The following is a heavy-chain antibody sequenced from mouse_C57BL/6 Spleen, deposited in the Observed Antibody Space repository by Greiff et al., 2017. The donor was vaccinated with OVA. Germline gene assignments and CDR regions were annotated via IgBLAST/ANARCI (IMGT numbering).Heavy chain of an antibody. D-gene: IGHD1-1*01. CDR3: EGYYGSSSAY. CDR1: GYTFTDYY. J-gene: IGHJ3*01. V-gene: IGHV1-26*01. CDR2: INPNNGGT. Sequence: EVQLQQSGPELVKPGASVKISCKASGYTFTDYYMNWVKQSHGKSLEWIGDINPNNGGTSYNQKFKGKATLTVDKSSSTAYMELRSLTSEDSAVYDCEGYYGSSSAYWGQGTLVTVSA.